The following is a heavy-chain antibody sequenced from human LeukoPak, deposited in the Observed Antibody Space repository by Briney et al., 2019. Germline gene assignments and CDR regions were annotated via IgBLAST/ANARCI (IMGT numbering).Heavy chain of an antibody. CDR3: ARGQSVGWEIGVCDF. Sequence: GGSLRLSCAVSGVSFSGYAMHWVRQAPGKGLEWVGLIKYDASDEYYADSVKGRFTISRDDSRNTLYLQMTSLRAEDAAVYYCARGQSVGWEIGVCDFWGQGSLVTVAS. CDR1: GVSFSGYA. J-gene: IGHJ4*02. D-gene: IGHD1-26*01. CDR2: IKYDASDE. V-gene: IGHV3-33*01.